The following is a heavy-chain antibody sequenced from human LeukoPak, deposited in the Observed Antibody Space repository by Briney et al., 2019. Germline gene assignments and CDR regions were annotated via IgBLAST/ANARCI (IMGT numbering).Heavy chain of an antibody. D-gene: IGHD3-22*01. V-gene: IGHV4-30-4*08. CDR2: IYYSGST. CDR1: GGSISSGDYY. J-gene: IGHJ4*02. CDR3: ARAYYYDSSGYALRD. Sequence: SQTLSLTCTVSGGSISSGDYYWSWIRQPPGKGLEWIGYIYYSGSTYYNPSLKSRVTISVDTSKNQFPLKLSSVTAADTAVYYCARAYYYDSSGYALRDWGQGTLVTVSS.